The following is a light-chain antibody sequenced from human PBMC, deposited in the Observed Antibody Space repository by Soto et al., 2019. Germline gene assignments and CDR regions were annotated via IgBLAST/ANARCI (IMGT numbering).Light chain of an antibody. CDR1: ISDIGSHNY. Sequence: QSALTQPASVSWSPGESITVSCSGSISDIGSHNYVSSYRQYPGEAPRLLIYEVHYRPSGVSCRFAGSASGNTASLTIPGLQAADKAEYYCASYLTPSPLGVFGTGTKGTVL. CDR3: ASYLTPSPLGV. J-gene: IGLJ1*01. CDR2: EVH. V-gene: IGLV2-14*01.